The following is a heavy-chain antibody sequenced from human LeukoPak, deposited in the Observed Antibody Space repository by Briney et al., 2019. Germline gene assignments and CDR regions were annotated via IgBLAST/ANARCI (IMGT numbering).Heavy chain of an antibody. J-gene: IGHJ4*02. CDR2: INPNSGGT. CDR1: GYTFTGYY. V-gene: IGHV1-2*06. D-gene: IGHD1/OR15-1a*01. Sequence: ASVKVSCKASGYTFTGYYMNWVRQAPGQGLEWMGRINPNSGGTNYAQKFEGRVTMTRDTSINTAYMELSSLRSDDTAVYYCARGTLDYWDQGTLVTASS. CDR3: ARGTLDY.